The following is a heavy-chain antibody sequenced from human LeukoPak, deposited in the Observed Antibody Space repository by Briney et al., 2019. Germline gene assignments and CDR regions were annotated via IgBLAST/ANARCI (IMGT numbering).Heavy chain of an antibody. D-gene: IGHD6-19*01. CDR3: ARDSGSGGP. Sequence: GGSLRLSCAASGFTFSNYWMSWVRQAPGKGLEWVAHIKPDGSEKNYVDSVKGRFTLFRDDAKNSVYLQMNSLRVEDTAVYYCARDSGSGGPWGQGTPVTVSS. CDR2: IKPDGSEK. V-gene: IGHV3-7*01. J-gene: IGHJ5*02. CDR1: GFTFSNYW.